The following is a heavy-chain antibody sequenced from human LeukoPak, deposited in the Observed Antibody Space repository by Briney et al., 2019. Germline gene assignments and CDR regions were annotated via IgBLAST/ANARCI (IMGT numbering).Heavy chain of an antibody. D-gene: IGHD5-18*01. Sequence: ASVKVSCKASGYTFTSYGISWVRQAPGQGLEWMGWISAYNGITNYAQKLQGRVTMTTDTSTSTAYVELRSLRSDDTAVYYCAREDSGYSYGYDYWGQGTLVTVSS. CDR3: AREDSGYSYGYDY. V-gene: IGHV1-18*01. CDR2: ISAYNGIT. CDR1: GYTFTSYG. J-gene: IGHJ4*02.